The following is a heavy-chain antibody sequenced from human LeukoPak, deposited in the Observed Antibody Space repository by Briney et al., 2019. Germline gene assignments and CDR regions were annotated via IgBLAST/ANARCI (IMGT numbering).Heavy chain of an antibody. CDR2: INHSGST. Sequence: SETLSLTCAVYGGSFSGYYWSWIRQPPGKGLEWIGEINHSGSTNYNPSLKSRVTISVDTSKNQFSLKLSSVTAADTAVYYCAGGRSHWQQLRRVGIWFDPWGQGTLVTVSS. CDR3: AGGRSHWQQLRRVGIWFDP. CDR1: GGSFSGYY. J-gene: IGHJ5*02. D-gene: IGHD6-13*01. V-gene: IGHV4-34*01.